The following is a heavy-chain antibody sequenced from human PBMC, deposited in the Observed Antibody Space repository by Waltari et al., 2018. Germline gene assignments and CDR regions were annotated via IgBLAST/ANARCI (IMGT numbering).Heavy chain of an antibody. CDR1: GFTFSTSE. CDR2: ITASSSSK. V-gene: IGHV3-48*03. D-gene: IGHD6-13*01. Sequence: EVNLVESGGDFVQPGEYLRLSCENPGFTFSTSEMNWVRKAPGKRLEWVSYITASSSSKYYADSVKGRFTISRDNAKNSLYLEMDGLRVEDTAIYYCARRRKGMDHDYWGRGTLVTVSS. CDR3: ARRRKGMDHDY. J-gene: IGHJ4*02.